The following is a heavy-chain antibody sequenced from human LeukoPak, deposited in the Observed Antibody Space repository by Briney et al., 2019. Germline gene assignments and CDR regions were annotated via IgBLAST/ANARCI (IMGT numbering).Heavy chain of an antibody. CDR3: TTDSSSYDAFDI. Sequence: GGSLRLSSAASGFTFSNAWMSWVRQAPGKGLEWVGRIKSKTDGGTTDYAAPVKGGFTISRDDSKNTLYLQMNSLKTEDTAVYYCTTDSSSYDAFDIWGQGTMVTVSS. CDR2: IKSKTDGGTT. V-gene: IGHV3-15*01. J-gene: IGHJ3*02. D-gene: IGHD6-13*01. CDR1: GFTFSNAW.